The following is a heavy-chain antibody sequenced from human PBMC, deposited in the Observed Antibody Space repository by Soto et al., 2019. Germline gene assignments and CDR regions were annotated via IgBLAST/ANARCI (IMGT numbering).Heavy chain of an antibody. J-gene: IGHJ5*02. CDR3: ARGPHVLRYFDWLSHKWLDP. Sequence: SETLSLTCAVYGGSFSGYYWSWIRQPPGKGLEWIGEINHSGSTNYNPSLKSRVTISVDTSKNQFSLKLSSVTAADTAVYYCARGPHVLRYFDWLSHKWLDPWGQGTLVSVS. CDR1: GGSFSGYY. D-gene: IGHD3-9*01. CDR2: INHSGST. V-gene: IGHV4-34*01.